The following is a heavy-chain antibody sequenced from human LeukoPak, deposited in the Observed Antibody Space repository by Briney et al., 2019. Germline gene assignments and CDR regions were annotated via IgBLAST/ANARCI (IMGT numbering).Heavy chain of an antibody. CDR2: IVVGSGNT. V-gene: IGHV1-58*01. CDR3: AAVAAYYYESRDAFVI. D-gene: IGHD3-22*01. CDR1: RFTYTSSA. J-gene: IGHJ3*02. Sequence: SVNVTLLGSRFTYTSSAFQWVRPARGQRLEWIGWIVVGSGNTNYAQKFQERVTITRDMSTSLVYKELSSLRSEDTAVYNSAAVAAYYYESRDAFVIWGRGTMVTVSS.